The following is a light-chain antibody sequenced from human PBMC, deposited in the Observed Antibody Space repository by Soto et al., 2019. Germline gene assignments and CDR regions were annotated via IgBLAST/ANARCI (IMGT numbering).Light chain of an antibody. Sequence: DIQMTQSPYTLSASVGDRITITCRASQSIGSWLAWYRQKPGKAPKLLIYEASTLQSGVPSRFSGSGSGTEFTLTISSLQPDDFATYYCKQYNSYPYTVGKGTKVDIK. CDR2: EAS. V-gene: IGKV1-5*03. CDR1: QSIGSW. J-gene: IGKJ2*01. CDR3: KQYNSYPYT.